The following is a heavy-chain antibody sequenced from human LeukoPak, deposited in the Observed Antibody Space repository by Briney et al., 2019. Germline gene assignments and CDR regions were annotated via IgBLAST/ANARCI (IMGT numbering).Heavy chain of an antibody. CDR2: IYYSGST. J-gene: IGHJ3*02. CDR3: ARPNSYYVGNNAFDI. V-gene: IGHV4-59*01. D-gene: IGHD4-23*01. Sequence: SETLSLTCTVSGGSMSSYYWTWIRQPPGKGLEWIGYIYYSGSTHYNPSLKSRVTMSVDTSKSQFSLKLSSVTAADTAVYYCARPNSYYVGNNAFDIWGQGTMVTVSS. CDR1: GGSMSSYY.